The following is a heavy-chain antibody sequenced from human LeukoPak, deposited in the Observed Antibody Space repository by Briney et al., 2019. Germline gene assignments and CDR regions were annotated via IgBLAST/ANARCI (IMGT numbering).Heavy chain of an antibody. V-gene: IGHV4-61*02. CDR2: IYTSGST. CDR1: GGSISSGSYY. J-gene: IGHJ5*02. Sequence: SETLSLTCTVSGGSISSGSYYWSWIRQPAGKGLEWIGRIYTSGSTNYNPSLKSRVAISVDTSKNQFSLKLSSVTAADTAVYYCARSEVVIAIGYNWFDPWGQGTLVTVSS. D-gene: IGHD2-21*01. CDR3: ARSEVVIAIGYNWFDP.